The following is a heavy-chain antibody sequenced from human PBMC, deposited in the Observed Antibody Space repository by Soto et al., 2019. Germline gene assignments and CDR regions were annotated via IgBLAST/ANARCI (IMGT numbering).Heavy chain of an antibody. J-gene: IGHJ4*02. D-gene: IGHD5-12*01. CDR2: IKSKTDGGTT. CDR1: GFTFSNAW. V-gene: IGHV3-15*01. CDR3: TTEQYSGYIDY. Sequence: PGGSLRLSCAASGFTFSNAWMSWVRQAPGKGLEWVGRIKSKTDGGTTDYAAPVKGRLTISRDDSKNTLYLQMNSLKTEDTAVYYCTTEQYSGYIDYWGQGTLVTVSS.